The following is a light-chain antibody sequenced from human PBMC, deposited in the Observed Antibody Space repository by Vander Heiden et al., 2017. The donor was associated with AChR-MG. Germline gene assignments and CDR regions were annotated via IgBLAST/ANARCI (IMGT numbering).Light chain of an antibody. V-gene: IGKV1-5*03. CDR2: KAS. Sequence: DFQMTQSPSTLSASVGDRVTITCRANQSISSWLAWYQQKPGKAPKLLIYKASSLESGVPSRFSGSGSGTEFTLTISSLQPDDFATYYCQQYGTFGHGTKVDIK. CDR3: QQYGT. CDR1: QSISSW. J-gene: IGKJ3*01.